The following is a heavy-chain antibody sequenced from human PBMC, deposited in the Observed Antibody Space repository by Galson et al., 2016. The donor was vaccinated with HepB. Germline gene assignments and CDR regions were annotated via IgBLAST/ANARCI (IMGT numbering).Heavy chain of an antibody. CDR2: VSSDVTNK. CDR3: AREGHYGVFDY. CDR1: GFTFSTYG. V-gene: IGHV3-30*03. Sequence: SLRLSCAASGFTFSTYGMHWVRQAPRMGLEWVAVVSSDVTNKYYADSVKGRFTISRDNSKNTVYLQMKSLKVKDPAVYFCAREGHYGVFDYWGQGTLVTFSS. D-gene: IGHD4-17*01. J-gene: IGHJ4*02.